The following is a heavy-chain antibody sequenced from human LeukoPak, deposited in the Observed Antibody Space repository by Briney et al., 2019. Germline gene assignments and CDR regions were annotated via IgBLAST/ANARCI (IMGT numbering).Heavy chain of an antibody. CDR1: GGTFSSYA. CDR3: ARTTRVPAALGGGWDPLVY. CDR2: TFPIFGTA. D-gene: IGHD2-2*01. J-gene: IGHJ4*02. Sequence: SVKVSCQASGGTFSSYALSWVRQAPGKGLAWMGGTFPIFGTANYAQKFEGRVTITADESTSTAYMELSSLRSEDTAVYYCARTTRVPAALGGGWDPLVYWGRGTLVTVSS. V-gene: IGHV1-69*13.